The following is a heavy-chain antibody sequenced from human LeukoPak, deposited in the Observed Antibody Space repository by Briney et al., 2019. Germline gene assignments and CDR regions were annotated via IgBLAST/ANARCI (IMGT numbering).Heavy chain of an antibody. CDR3: ARVTGYRIEDYFDY. Sequence: PSQTLSLTCTVSGGSISSGSYYWSWIRQPPGKGLEWIGYIYYSGSTNYNPSLKSRVAISVETSKNEFSLKLRSVTAADTAVYYCARVTGYRIEDYFDYWGQGTLVTVSS. CDR2: IYYSGST. J-gene: IGHJ4*02. CDR1: GGSISSGSYY. D-gene: IGHD6-13*01. V-gene: IGHV4-61*01.